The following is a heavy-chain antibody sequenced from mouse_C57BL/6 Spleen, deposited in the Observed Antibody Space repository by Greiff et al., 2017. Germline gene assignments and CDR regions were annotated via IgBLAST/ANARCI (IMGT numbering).Heavy chain of an antibody. J-gene: IGHJ1*03. Sequence: QVHVKQPGTELVKPGASVKLSCKASGYTFTSYWIPWVKQRPGQGLEWIGNINPGSGGTNYNEKFKSKATLTVDKSSSTAYMQLSSLTSEDSAVYYCARPDGYGYFGVWGTGTTVTVS. V-gene: IGHV1-53*01. CDR2: INPGSGGT. CDR3: ARPDGYGYFGV. D-gene: IGHD2-3*01. CDR1: GYTFTSYW.